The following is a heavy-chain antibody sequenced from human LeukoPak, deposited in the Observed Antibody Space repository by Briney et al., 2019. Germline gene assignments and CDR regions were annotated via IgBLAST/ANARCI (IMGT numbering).Heavy chain of an antibody. V-gene: IGHV1-2*02. CDR1: GYTFTGYY. CDR3: ARVSAPRNWFDP. CDR2: INPNSGGT. Sequence: GASVKVSCKASGYTFTGYYMHWVRQAPGQGLEWMGWINPNSGGTNYAQKLQGRVTMTTDTSTSTAYMELRSLRSDDTAVYYCARVSAPRNWFDPWGQGTLVTVSS. J-gene: IGHJ5*02.